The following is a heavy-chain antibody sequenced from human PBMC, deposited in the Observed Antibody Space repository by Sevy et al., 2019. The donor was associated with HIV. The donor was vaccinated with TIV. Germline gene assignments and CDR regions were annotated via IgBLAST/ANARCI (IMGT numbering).Heavy chain of an antibody. D-gene: IGHD6-19*01. CDR1: GGSISSYY. J-gene: IGHJ3*01. V-gene: IGHV4-59*13. Sequence: TLSLTCTVSGGSISSYYWTWIRQPPGKGLEWIGYIYYSGTTNYNPSLKSRVTISVDTSKNQFSLKLRSVTVADSAVYYCARWLRWAGAFDVWGQGTMVTVSS. CDR2: IYYSGTT. CDR3: ARWLRWAGAFDV.